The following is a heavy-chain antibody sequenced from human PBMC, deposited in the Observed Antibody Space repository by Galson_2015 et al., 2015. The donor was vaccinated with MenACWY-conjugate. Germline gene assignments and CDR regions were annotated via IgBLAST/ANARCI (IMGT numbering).Heavy chain of an antibody. D-gene: IGHD2-21*01. CDR2: IKSKTDGETT. V-gene: IGHV3-15*01. CDR3: TTHKPDSWGGLLFHFFMDV. J-gene: IGHJ6*03. Sequence: QAPGKGLEWVGHIKSKTDGETTDYAAPVTGRFTISRDDSRNTLYLQMNSLKTEDTAVYYCTTHKPDSWGGLLFHFFMDVWGKGTTVTGSS.